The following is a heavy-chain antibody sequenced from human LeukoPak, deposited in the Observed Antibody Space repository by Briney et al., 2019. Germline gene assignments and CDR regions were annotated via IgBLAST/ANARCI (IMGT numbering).Heavy chain of an antibody. D-gene: IGHD3-22*01. CDR1: GFTFSAYY. Sequence: GGSLRLSCAASGFTFSAYYMTWVRQAPGKGLEWVANIKEDGGEKDYVDSVKGRFTISRDNAKNSVYLQMNSLRAEDTAVYYCARWVSYDSRGDPVVFDYWGQGTLVTVSS. V-gene: IGHV3-7*01. CDR2: IKEDGGEK. CDR3: ARWVSYDSRGDPVVFDY. J-gene: IGHJ4*02.